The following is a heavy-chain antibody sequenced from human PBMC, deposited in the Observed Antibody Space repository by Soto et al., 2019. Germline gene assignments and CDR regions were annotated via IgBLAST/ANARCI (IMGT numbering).Heavy chain of an antibody. CDR3: ARDSSWLGYCSGGSCYSDY. Sequence: GGSLRLSCAASGFTFSSYSMNWVRQAPGKGLEWVSSISSSSSYIYYADSVKGRFTISRDNAKNSLYLQMNSLRAEDTAVYYCARDSSWLGYCSGGSCYSDYWGQGTLVTVSS. J-gene: IGHJ4*02. D-gene: IGHD2-15*01. CDR1: GFTFSSYS. V-gene: IGHV3-21*01. CDR2: ISSSSSYI.